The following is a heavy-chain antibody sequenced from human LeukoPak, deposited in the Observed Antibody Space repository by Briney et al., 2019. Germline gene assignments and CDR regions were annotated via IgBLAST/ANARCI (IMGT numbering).Heavy chain of an antibody. V-gene: IGHV1-3*01. J-gene: IGHJ4*02. CDR1: GYTFTSYA. CDR3: ARAFPHSYGYYFDY. Sequence: GASVKVSCKASGYTFTSYAMHWVRQAPGQRLECMGWINAGNGNTKYSQKFQGRVTITRDTSASTAYMELSSLRSEDTAVYYCARAFPHSYGYYFDYWGQGTLVTVSS. CDR2: INAGNGNT. D-gene: IGHD5-18*01.